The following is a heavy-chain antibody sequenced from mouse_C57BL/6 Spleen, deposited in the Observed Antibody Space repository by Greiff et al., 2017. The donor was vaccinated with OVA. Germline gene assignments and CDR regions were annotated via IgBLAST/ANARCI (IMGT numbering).Heavy chain of an antibody. CDR1: GFTFSDYG. CDR3: AREGLGYYFDY. Sequence: VQLQQSGGGLVKPGGSLKLSCAASGFTFSDYGMHWVRQAPETGLEWVAYISSGSSTIYYADTVKGRFTISRDNAKNTLFLQMTSLRSEDTAMYYCAREGLGYYFDYWGQGTTLTVSS. J-gene: IGHJ2*01. D-gene: IGHD4-1*01. CDR2: ISSGSSTI. V-gene: IGHV5-17*01.